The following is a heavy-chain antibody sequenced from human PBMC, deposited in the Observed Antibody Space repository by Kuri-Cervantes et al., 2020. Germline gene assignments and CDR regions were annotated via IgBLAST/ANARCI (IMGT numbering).Heavy chain of an antibody. CDR2: IWYDGSNK. D-gene: IGHD3-22*01. CDR3: ARDTYDSSGLDY. J-gene: IGHJ4*02. Sequence: LTCAASGFTFSSYGMHWVRQAPGKGLEWVAVIWYDGSNKYYADSVKGRFTISRDNSKNALYLQMNSLRAEDTAVYYCARDTYDSSGLDYRGQGTLVTVSS. V-gene: IGHV3-33*01. CDR1: GFTFSSYG.